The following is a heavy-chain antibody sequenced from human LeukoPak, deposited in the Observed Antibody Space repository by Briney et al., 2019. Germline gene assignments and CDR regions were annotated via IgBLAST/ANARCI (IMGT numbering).Heavy chain of an antibody. CDR2: IFHTGHT. Sequence: SETLSLTCAVFGGSIRSGDYPWSWIRQPPGKGLEWIGYIFHTGHTSYSPSLKSRVTISVDMSKNQLSLKLSSVTAADTAVYYCARGFYGSGSQFDYWGQGTLVTVSS. CDR3: ARGFYGSGSQFDY. V-gene: IGHV4-30-2*01. J-gene: IGHJ4*02. CDR1: GGSIRSGDYP. D-gene: IGHD3-10*01.